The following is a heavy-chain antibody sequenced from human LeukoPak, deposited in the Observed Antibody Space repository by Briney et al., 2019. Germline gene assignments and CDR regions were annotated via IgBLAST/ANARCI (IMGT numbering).Heavy chain of an antibody. CDR1: GFTFSSYE. D-gene: IGHD6-13*01. J-gene: IGHJ4*02. CDR2: ISSSGSTM. CDR3: ASSSWYALDY. Sequence: GGSLRLSCAASGFTFSSYEMDWVRQAPGKGLEWISYISSSGSTMYYADSVKGRFTISRDNAKNSLYLQMNSLRAEDTAIYYCASSSWYALDYWGQGTLVTVSS. V-gene: IGHV3-48*03.